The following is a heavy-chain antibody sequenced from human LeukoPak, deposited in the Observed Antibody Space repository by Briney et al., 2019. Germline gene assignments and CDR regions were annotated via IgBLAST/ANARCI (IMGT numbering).Heavy chain of an antibody. D-gene: IGHD6-13*01. Sequence: GGSLRLSCAASGSTFSRYWMSWVRQAPGKGLEWVGRIKSKADGGTTDYAAPVKGRFTISRDDSKNTLYLQMNSLKTEDTAIYYCTTEKGSSSWTDYYYYYGMDVWGQGTTVTVSS. CDR1: GSTFSRYW. V-gene: IGHV3-15*01. CDR3: TTEKGSSSWTDYYYYYGMDV. CDR2: IKSKADGGTT. J-gene: IGHJ6*02.